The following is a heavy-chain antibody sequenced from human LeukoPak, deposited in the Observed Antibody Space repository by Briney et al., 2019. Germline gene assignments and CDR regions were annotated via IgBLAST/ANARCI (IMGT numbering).Heavy chain of an antibody. D-gene: IGHD1-1*01. J-gene: IGHJ4*02. Sequence: GASVKVSCKASGYTFTSCDINWVRQAPGQGLEWMGWISAYKGNTNYAQKFQGRVTMTTDTSTSTAYMELRSLTSDDTAVYYCARDRDWNLDYWGQGTLVTVSS. CDR1: GYTFTSCD. CDR3: ARDRDWNLDY. CDR2: ISAYKGNT. V-gene: IGHV1-18*01.